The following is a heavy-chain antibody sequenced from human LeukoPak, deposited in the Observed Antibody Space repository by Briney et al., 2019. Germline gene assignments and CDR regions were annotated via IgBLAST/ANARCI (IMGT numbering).Heavy chain of an antibody. D-gene: IGHD6-13*01. J-gene: IGHJ4*02. V-gene: IGHV3-11*06. CDR2: ISRNRYT. Sequence: GGSLRLSCAASGFTFSDYYMSWIRQAPGKGLEWVSYISRNRYTNYADSVKGRFTISRDNAKNSLYLQMASLRAEDTAVYYCARMGIAAVGAYYFDYWGQGTLVAVSS. CDR3: ARMGIAAVGAYYFDY. CDR1: GFTFSDYY.